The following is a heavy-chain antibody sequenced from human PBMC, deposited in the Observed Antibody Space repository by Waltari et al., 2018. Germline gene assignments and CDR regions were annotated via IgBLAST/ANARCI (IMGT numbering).Heavy chain of an antibody. CDR3: ARDYGDYGPHAFDI. V-gene: IGHV1-69*14. D-gene: IGHD4-17*01. CDR2: IIPIFGTA. J-gene: IGHJ3*02. CDR1: GGTFSSYA. Sequence: QVQLVQSGAEVKKPGSSVKVSCKASGGTFSSYAISWVQQAPGQGLEWMGGIIPIFGTANYAQKFQGRVTITADKSTSTAYMELSSLRSEDTAVYYCARDYGDYGPHAFDIWGQGTMVTVSS.